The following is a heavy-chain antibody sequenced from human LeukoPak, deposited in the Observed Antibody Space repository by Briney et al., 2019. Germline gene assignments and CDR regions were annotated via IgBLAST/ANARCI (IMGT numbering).Heavy chain of an antibody. CDR3: AKDRGIVGAEYFDY. D-gene: IGHD1-26*01. V-gene: IGHV3-23*01. Sequence: PGEPLRLSCAAAGLTFSSYAMSWVRQAPGKGLEWVPTISDCGGSTYYADSVKGRFTISRDNSKTTLYLQMNSLRAEDTAVYYCAKDRGIVGAEYFDYWGQGTLVTVSS. J-gene: IGHJ4*02. CDR1: GLTFSSYA. CDR2: ISDCGGST.